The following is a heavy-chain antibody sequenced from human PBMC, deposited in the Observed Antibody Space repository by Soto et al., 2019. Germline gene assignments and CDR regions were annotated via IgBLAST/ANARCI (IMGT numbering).Heavy chain of an antibody. CDR2: IYYSWST. J-gene: IGHJ6*02. Sequence: TSETLSLTCTVSGGSISSGGYYWTWIRQHPWDGLEWIGYIYYSWSTYYNPSLKSRDTISVDTSKNQFSFKLSFVNDADTPLYYCARDKYYYGSGKEGMDVWGQGTTVTVPS. CDR3: ARDKYYYGSGKEGMDV. CDR1: GGSISSGGYY. V-gene: IGHV4-31*03. D-gene: IGHD3-10*01.